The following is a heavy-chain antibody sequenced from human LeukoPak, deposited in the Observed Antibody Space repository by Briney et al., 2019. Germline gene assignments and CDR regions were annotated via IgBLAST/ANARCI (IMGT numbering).Heavy chain of an antibody. CDR3: ARDLERGDY. CDR1: GFTFSSYS. D-gene: IGHD3-10*01. Sequence: GGSLRLSCAASGFTFSSYSMNWVRQAPGKGLEWVSSISSSSSYMYYADSVKGRFTISRDNAKNSLYLQMNSLRAEDTAVYYCARDLERGDYWGQGTLVTVSS. CDR2: ISSSSSYM. V-gene: IGHV3-21*01. J-gene: IGHJ4*02.